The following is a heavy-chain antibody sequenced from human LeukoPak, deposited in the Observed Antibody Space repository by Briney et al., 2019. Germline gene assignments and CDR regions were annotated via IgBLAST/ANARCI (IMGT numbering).Heavy chain of an antibody. D-gene: IGHD3-3*01. J-gene: IGHJ4*02. Sequence: PGGSLRLSCAASGFTFSSYSMTWVRQAPGKGLEWFSSITSFSSDIYYADSVKGRFTISRDNARNSLYLQMNSLRAEDTAIYYCARGGAFGVDRNDYWGQGTLVTVSS. CDR3: ARGGAFGVDRNDY. V-gene: IGHV3-21*01. CDR1: GFTFSSYS. CDR2: ITSFSSDI.